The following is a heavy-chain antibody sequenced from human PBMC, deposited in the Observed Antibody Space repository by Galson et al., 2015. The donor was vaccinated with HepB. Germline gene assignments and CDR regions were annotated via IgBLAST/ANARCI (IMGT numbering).Heavy chain of an antibody. CDR1: GFTFSSYA. CDR3: AKGPQGWLQLFDY. Sequence: SLRLSCAASGFTFSSYAMSWVRQAPGKGLEWVSAISGSGGSTYYADSVKGRITISRDNSKNTLYLQMNSLRAEDTAVYYCAKGPQGWLQLFDYWGQGTLVTVSS. D-gene: IGHD5-24*01. V-gene: IGHV3-23*01. CDR2: ISGSGGST. J-gene: IGHJ4*02.